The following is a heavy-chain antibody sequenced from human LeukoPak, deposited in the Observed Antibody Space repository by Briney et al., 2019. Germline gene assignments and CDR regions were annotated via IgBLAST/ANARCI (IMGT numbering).Heavy chain of an antibody. CDR2: IYYSGST. CDR1: GGSISSNY. V-gene: IGHV4-59*01. CDR3: AREIEYYYMDV. J-gene: IGHJ6*03. Sequence: SETLSLTCTVSGGSISSNYWSWIRQPPGKGLEWIGYIYYSGSTNYNPSLKSRVTISVDTSKNQFSLKLSSVTAADTAVYYCAREIEYYYMDVWGKGTTVTVSS.